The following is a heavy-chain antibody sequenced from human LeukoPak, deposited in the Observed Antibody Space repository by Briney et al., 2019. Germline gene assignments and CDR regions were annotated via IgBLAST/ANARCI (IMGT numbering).Heavy chain of an antibody. V-gene: IGHV4-39*01. CDR2: IYYSGST. Sequence: SETLSLTCTVSGGSISSSSYYWGWIRQPPGKGLEWIGSIYYSGSTYYNPSLKSRVTISVDTSKNQFSLKLGSVTAADTAVYYCARLLGARGQPDRRGAFDIWGQGTMVTVSS. CDR3: ARLLGARGQPDRRGAFDI. J-gene: IGHJ3*02. D-gene: IGHD3-16*01. CDR1: GGSISSSSYY.